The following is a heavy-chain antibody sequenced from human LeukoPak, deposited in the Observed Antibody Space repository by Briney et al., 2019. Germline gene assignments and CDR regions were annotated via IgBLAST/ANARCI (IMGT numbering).Heavy chain of an antibody. CDR1: GFTFSSYG. J-gene: IGHJ5*02. Sequence: GSLRLSCAASGFTFSSYGMHWVRQAPGKGLEWVAVISYDGSNKYYADSVKGRFTISRDNSKNTLYLQMNSLGAEDTAVYYCAKDLTAAAGTRPFDPWGQGTLVTVSS. V-gene: IGHV3-30*18. D-gene: IGHD6-13*01. CDR3: AKDLTAAAGTRPFDP. CDR2: ISYDGSNK.